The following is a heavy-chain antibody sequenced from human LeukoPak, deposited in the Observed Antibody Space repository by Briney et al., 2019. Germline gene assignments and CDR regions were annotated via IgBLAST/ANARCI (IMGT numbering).Heavy chain of an antibody. J-gene: IGHJ3*02. CDR1: GGSIISYY. CDR2: IYYSGSS. CDR3: ARPAYDSSGYFDAFDI. D-gene: IGHD3-22*01. Sequence: ASETLSLTCTVSGGSIISYYWSWIRQPPGKGLEWIGYIYYSGSSNYNPSLKTRVTISVDTSKNQFSLKLSSVTAADTAVYYCARPAYDSSGYFDAFDIWGQGAMVTVSS. V-gene: IGHV4-59*01.